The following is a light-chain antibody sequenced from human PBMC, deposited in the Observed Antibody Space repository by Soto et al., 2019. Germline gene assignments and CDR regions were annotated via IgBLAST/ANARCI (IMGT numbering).Light chain of an antibody. J-gene: IGKJ1*01. Sequence: EIVLTQSPGTLSLSPGERATLSCRASQSVSSSYLAWYQQKPGQAPRLLIYGASSRATGIPDTFSGSGSGTDFTLTISRLEPEDFAVYYCQQYGSSSWTVGQGTKVEIK. CDR3: QQYGSSSWT. CDR1: QSVSSSY. V-gene: IGKV3-20*01. CDR2: GAS.